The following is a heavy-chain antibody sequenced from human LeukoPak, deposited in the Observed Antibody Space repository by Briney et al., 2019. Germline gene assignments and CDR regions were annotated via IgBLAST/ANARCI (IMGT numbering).Heavy chain of an antibody. CDR3: ARDGARYDILTGYGFDY. Sequence: ASVKVSCKASGYTFTGYYMHWVRQAPGQGLEWMGWINPNSGGTNYAQKFQGRVTMTRDTSISTAYMELSRLRSDHTAVYYCARDGARYDILTGYGFDYWGQGTLVTVSS. V-gene: IGHV1-2*02. D-gene: IGHD3-9*01. J-gene: IGHJ4*02. CDR1: GYTFTGYY. CDR2: INPNSGGT.